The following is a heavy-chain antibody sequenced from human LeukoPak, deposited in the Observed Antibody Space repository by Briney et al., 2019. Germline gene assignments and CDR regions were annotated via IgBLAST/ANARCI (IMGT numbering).Heavy chain of an antibody. Sequence: GGSLRLSCAASGFTFSDYWMSWVRQAPGKGLEWVANIKKDGSEKYYVDSVKGRFTISRDNAKKSVFLQMNSLRVEDTAVYYCARPNPLDFDPWGQGSLVTVSS. CDR3: ARPNPLDFDP. D-gene: IGHD1-14*01. CDR2: IKKDGSEK. V-gene: IGHV3-7*01. J-gene: IGHJ5*02. CDR1: GFTFSDYW.